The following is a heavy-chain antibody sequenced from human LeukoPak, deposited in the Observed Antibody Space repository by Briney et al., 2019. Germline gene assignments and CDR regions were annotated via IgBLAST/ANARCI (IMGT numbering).Heavy chain of an antibody. J-gene: IGHJ5*02. Sequence: SETLSLTCAVYGGSFSGYYWSRIRQPPGKGLEWIGEINHSGSTNYNPSLKSRVTISVDTSKNQFSLKLSSVTAADTAVYYCASTYGSGSQNWFDPRGQGTLVTVSS. CDR3: ASTYGSGSQNWFDP. D-gene: IGHD3-10*01. CDR2: INHSGST. V-gene: IGHV4-34*01. CDR1: GGSFSGYY.